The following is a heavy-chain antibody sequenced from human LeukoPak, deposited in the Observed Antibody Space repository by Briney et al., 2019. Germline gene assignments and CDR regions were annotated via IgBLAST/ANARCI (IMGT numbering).Heavy chain of an antibody. CDR1: GFTFSNYW. D-gene: IGHD6-19*01. CDR3: ARDLSSSGWSFDY. CDR2: INSDGRST. Sequence: GGSLRLSCAASGFTFSNYWMHWVRQAPGKGLVWVSRINSDGRSTNYADSVKGRFTISRDNAKNTLFLQMNSLRAEDAAVYYCARDLSSSGWSFDYWGQGTLVTLSS. V-gene: IGHV3-74*01. J-gene: IGHJ4*02.